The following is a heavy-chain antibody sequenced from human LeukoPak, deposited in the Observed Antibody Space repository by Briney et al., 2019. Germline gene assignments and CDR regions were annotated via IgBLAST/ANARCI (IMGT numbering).Heavy chain of an antibody. CDR3: ARGGIPDY. CDR1: GGSISGGSISGYH. CDR2: MHYSGTT. D-gene: IGHD2-21*01. V-gene: IGHV4-61*08. J-gene: IGHJ4*02. Sequence: SETLSLTCSVSGGSISGGSISGYHWSWIRQPPGKGLELIAYMHYSGTTHYNPSLKSRVSISVDTSRKQISLELTSVTAADTAVYYCARGGIPDYWGQGILVTVSS.